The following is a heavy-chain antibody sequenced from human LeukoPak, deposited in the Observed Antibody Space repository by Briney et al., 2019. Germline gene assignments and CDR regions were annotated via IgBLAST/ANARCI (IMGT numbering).Heavy chain of an antibody. CDR2: ISSSSSYI. J-gene: IGHJ3*02. D-gene: IGHD3-3*01. CDR3: ARGRWSGYYKPGVAFDI. Sequence: GGSLRLSCAASGFTFSSYSMNWVRQAPGKGLEWVSSISSSSSYIYYADSVKGRFTISRDNAKNSLYLQMNSLRAEDTAVYYCARGRWSGYYKPGVAFDIWGQGTMVTVSS. CDR1: GFTFSSYS. V-gene: IGHV3-21*01.